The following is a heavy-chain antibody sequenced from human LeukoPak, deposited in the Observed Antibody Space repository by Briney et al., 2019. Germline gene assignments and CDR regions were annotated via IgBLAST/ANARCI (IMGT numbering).Heavy chain of an antibody. J-gene: IGHJ4*02. CDR3: ARCIRAAPGKGYFDY. Sequence: GGTLSLSRATSGFILSTYAQSGVRQAPARGLECASSMSGSGGSTYTADYVKGRFTISRDSSKNTLYLQMNSLRAVDTAIYDGARCIRAAPGKGYFDYWGQGTLVAVSS. CDR1: GFILSTYA. V-gene: IGHV3-23*01. CDR2: MSGSGGST. D-gene: IGHD6-13*01.